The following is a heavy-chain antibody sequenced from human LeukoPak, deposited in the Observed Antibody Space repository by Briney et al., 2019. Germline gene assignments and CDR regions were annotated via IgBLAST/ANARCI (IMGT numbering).Heavy chain of an antibody. CDR2: INHSGST. CDR1: GGSFSGYY. D-gene: IGHD3-16*02. CDR3: ARGFPPYDYVWGSYRLYYFDY. J-gene: IGHJ4*02. V-gene: IGHV4-34*01. Sequence: PSETLSLTCAVYGGSFSGYYWSWIRQPPGKGLEWIGEINHSGSTNYNPSLRSRVTISVDTSKNQFSLKLSSVTAADTAVYYCARGFPPYDYVWGSYRLYYFDYWGQGTLVTVSS.